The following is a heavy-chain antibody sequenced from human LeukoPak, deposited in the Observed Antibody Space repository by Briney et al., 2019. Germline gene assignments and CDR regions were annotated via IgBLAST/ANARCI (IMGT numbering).Heavy chain of an antibody. Sequence: GGSLRLSCAASGFTFSSYEMNWVRQAPGKGLEWVSYISSSGSTKYYADSVKGRFTISRDNSKNTLYLQMSSLRAEDTAVYYCVKSRVVVDWGQGTLVTVSS. D-gene: IGHD3-22*01. CDR1: GFTFSSYE. CDR2: ISSSGSTK. V-gene: IGHV3-64D*06. CDR3: VKSRVVVD. J-gene: IGHJ4*02.